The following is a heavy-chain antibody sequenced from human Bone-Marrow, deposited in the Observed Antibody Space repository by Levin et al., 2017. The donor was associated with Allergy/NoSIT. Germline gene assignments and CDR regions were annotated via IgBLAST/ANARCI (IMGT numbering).Heavy chain of an antibody. V-gene: IGHV3-30*04. CDR2: ISNDGSLQ. Sequence: GGSLRLSCAASGFTFSNQPMHWVRQAPGKGLEWVAAISNDGSLQKYADSVKGRFTISRDDSKSTVNLQMNSLNREDTAVYYCATVWGIAASGRGPLGYWGQGTLVTVSS. J-gene: IGHJ4*02. CDR1: GFTFSNQP. D-gene: IGHD6-13*01. CDR3: ATVWGIAASGRGPLGY.